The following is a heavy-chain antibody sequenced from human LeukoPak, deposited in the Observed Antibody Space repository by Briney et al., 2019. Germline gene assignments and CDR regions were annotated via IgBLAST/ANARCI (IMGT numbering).Heavy chain of an antibody. Sequence: ASVKVSCKASGYSFTNYAMNWVRQAPGQGLEWMGWINTNTGNPSYAQGFTGRFVFSLDASVSTAYLQISSLKAEDTAVYYCATIPFGDYIEVKNYWGQGTLVTVSS. J-gene: IGHJ4*02. CDR3: ATIPFGDYIEVKNY. CDR2: INTNTGNP. CDR1: GYSFTNYA. V-gene: IGHV7-4-1*02. D-gene: IGHD4-17*01.